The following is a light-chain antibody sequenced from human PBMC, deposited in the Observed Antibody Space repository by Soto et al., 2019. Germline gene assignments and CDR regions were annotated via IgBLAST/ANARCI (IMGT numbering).Light chain of an antibody. J-gene: IGLJ2*01. V-gene: IGLV2-14*01. Sequence: QSALTQPASVSGSPGQSITISCTGTSIDVGGYNYVSWYQQHPGKAPKLMIYDVSNRPSGVSNRFSGSKSGNTASLTISGLQAEDEADYYCSSYTSSSTRLVFGGGTKENVL. CDR3: SSYTSSSTRLV. CDR2: DVS. CDR1: SIDVGGYNY.